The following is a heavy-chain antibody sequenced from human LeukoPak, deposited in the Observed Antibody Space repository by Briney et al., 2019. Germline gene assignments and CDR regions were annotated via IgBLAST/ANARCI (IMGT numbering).Heavy chain of an antibody. CDR3: ARHLSGITGYTYGRGIDY. J-gene: IGHJ4*02. D-gene: IGHD5-18*01. CDR1: GFTFSSYW. V-gene: IGHV3-7*01. Sequence: GGSLRLSCAASGFTFSSYWMSWVRQAPGKGLEWVANIKKDGSEKYYVDSVKGRFTISRDNAKTSLYLQMNSLRAEDTAVYYCARHLSGITGYTYGRGIDYWGQGTLVTISS. CDR2: IKKDGSEK.